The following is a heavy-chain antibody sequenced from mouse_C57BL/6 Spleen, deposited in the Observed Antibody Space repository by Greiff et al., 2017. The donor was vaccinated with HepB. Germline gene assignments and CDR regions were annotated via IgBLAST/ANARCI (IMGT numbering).Heavy chain of an antibody. D-gene: IGHD1-1*01. V-gene: IGHV1-9*01. Sequence: QVQLKQSGAELMKPGASVKLSCKATGYTFTGYWIEWVKQRPGHGLEWIGEILPGSGSTNYNEKFKGKATFTADTSSNTAYMQLSSLTTEDSAIYYCARRGYYYYGSSYGWYFDVWGTGTTVTVSS. J-gene: IGHJ1*03. CDR2: ILPGSGST. CDR1: GYTFTGYW. CDR3: ARRGYYYYGSSYGWYFDV.